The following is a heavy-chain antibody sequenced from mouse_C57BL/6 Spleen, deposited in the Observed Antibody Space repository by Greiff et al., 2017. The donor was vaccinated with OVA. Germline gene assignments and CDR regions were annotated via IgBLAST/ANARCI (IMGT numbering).Heavy chain of an antibody. Sequence: QVQLQQSGPGLVQPSQRLSITCTVSGFSLTSYGVHWVRQSPGKGLEWLGVIWRGGSTDYNAALMSRLSITQDNSKSQVFFKMNSLQADDTAIYYCAKTTTAGLDYWGQGTTLTVSS. V-gene: IGHV2-5*01. CDR3: AKTTTAGLDY. D-gene: IGHD1-2*01. CDR1: GFSLTSYG. J-gene: IGHJ2*01. CDR2: IWRGGST.